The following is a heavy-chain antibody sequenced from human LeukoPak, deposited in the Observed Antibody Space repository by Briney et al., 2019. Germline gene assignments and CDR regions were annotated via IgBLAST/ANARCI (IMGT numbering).Heavy chain of an antibody. CDR1: GFTVSSNS. Sequence: GGSLRLSCTVSGFTVSSNSMSWVRQAPGKGLEWGSFIYIAGSIYYSDSVKGRFTISIDNSKNTLYLQMNSLRAEDTAVYYCARRAGAYTHPYDYRGQPTLVTVSS. J-gene: IGHJ4*02. CDR2: IYIAGSI. V-gene: IGHV3-53*01. D-gene: IGHD3-16*01. CDR3: ARRAGAYTHPYDY.